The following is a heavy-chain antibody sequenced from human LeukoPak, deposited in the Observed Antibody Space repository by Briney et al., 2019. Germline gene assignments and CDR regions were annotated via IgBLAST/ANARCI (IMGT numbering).Heavy chain of an antibody. CDR1: GGTFSNYA. J-gene: IGHJ3*02. CDR3: ARGGYYDSSDMGSAFDI. Sequence: SVKVSCKASGGTFSNYAISWVRQAPGQRLEWMGGISPIFGTADYAQKFQGRVTITADESTSTAYMELSSLRSEDTAVYYCARGGYYDSSDMGSAFDIWGQGTLVTVSS. V-gene: IGHV1-69*01. CDR2: ISPIFGTA. D-gene: IGHD3-22*01.